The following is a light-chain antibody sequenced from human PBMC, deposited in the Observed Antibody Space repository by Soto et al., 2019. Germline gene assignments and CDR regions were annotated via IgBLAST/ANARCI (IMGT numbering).Light chain of an antibody. V-gene: IGKV3-20*01. CDR2: GAS. J-gene: IGKJ1*01. CDR1: QRVSSSY. Sequence: EIVLTQSPGTLSLSPGERATLWFRARQRVSSSYLAWYQQKPGQAPRLLMYGASSRATGIPARFSGSGSGTDFTLTISNLEPEDFAAYYCQQYGSSRTFGQGTKVDIK. CDR3: QQYGSSRT.